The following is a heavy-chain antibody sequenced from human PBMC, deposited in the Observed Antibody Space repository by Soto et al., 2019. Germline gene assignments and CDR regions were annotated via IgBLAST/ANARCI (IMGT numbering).Heavy chain of an antibody. Sequence: SATLSLTCTVSVGSVSSGSYYGMLIRQPPLNGLEWILYTYYSGITNYNTSLKSRVTISVDTSKNQFSLKLSSVTAADTAVYYCAVVVTTGLGGFDYWGQGTLVTVSS. D-gene: IGHD3-22*01. CDR3: AVVVTTGLGGFDY. V-gene: IGHV4-61*01. J-gene: IGHJ4*02. CDR1: VGSVSSGSYY. CDR2: TYYSGIT.